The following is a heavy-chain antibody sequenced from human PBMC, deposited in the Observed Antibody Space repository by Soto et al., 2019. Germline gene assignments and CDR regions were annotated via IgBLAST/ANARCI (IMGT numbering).Heavy chain of an antibody. V-gene: IGHV2-5*02. Sequence: QITLKESGPTLVKPTETLTLTCTFSGFSFTTSRVAVGWIRQPPGKALEWLALIYWDDDKRYSPSLQSRLTITKVTSKNQVVLTMTNMDPLDTATYYCAHQARLYSLMVTRNYFDYWGQGMLVTVSA. CDR1: GFSFTTSRVA. CDR3: AHQARLYSLMVTRNYFDY. J-gene: IGHJ4*02. CDR2: IYWDDDK. D-gene: IGHD5-18*01.